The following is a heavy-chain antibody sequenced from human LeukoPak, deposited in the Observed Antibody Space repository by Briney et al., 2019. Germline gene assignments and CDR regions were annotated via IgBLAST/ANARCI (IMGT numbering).Heavy chain of an antibody. J-gene: IGHJ4*02. Sequence: ASVKVSCKVSGFTLTELSMHWVRQAPGKGLEWMGGFDPEDGETIYAQKFQGRVTMIEDTSTDTAYLELSSLRSEDTAVYYCATDPVGYCSSDSCYSVDYWGQGTLVTVSS. CDR1: GFTLTELS. CDR2: FDPEDGET. D-gene: IGHD2-2*01. CDR3: ATDPVGYCSSDSCYSVDY. V-gene: IGHV1-24*01.